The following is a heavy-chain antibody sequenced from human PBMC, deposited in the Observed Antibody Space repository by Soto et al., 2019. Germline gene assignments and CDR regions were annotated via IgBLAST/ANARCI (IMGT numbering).Heavy chain of an antibody. D-gene: IGHD1-7*01. CDR3: AKDHSRFNWNYGTLNDY. CDR2: ISGSGGST. Sequence: GGSLRLSCAASGFTFSSYAMSWVRQAPGKGLEWVSAISGSGGSTYYADSVKGRFTISRDNSKNTLYLQMNSLRAEDTAIYYCAKDHSRFNWNYGTLNDYWGQGTLVTVSS. CDR1: GFTFSSYA. V-gene: IGHV3-23*01. J-gene: IGHJ4*02.